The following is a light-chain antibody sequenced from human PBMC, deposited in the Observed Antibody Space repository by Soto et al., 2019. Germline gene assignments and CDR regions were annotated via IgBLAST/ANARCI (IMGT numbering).Light chain of an antibody. CDR1: QSVSNNY. CDR3: QQYGSSPTT. J-gene: IGKJ1*01. V-gene: IGKV3-20*01. CDR2: GAS. Sequence: VSTQSPVTLSLSPGERATLSCRASQSVSNNYLAWYQQKPGQAPRLLIYGASSRATGIPDRFSGSGSGTDFTLTISRLEPEDFAVYFCQQYGSSPTTFGQGTKVDIK.